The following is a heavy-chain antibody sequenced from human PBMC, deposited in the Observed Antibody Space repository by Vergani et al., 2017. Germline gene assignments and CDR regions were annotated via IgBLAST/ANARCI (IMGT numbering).Heavy chain of an antibody. Sequence: AASGFSFSNAWMTWVRQGPGKGLERVGRIKSQIDGGTTDYAAPVKGRFTISRDDSTNMLYLHMNSLKTEDTAVYYCTTLSPNWAHWWGQGTLVNVSS. CDR3: TTLSPNWAHW. CDR1: GFSFSNAW. CDR2: IKSQIDGGTT. V-gene: IGHV3-15*01. D-gene: IGHD7-27*01. J-gene: IGHJ4*02.